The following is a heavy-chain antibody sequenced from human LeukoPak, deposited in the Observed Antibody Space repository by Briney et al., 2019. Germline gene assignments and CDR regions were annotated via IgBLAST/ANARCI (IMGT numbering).Heavy chain of an antibody. V-gene: IGHV3-23*01. CDR3: AKNGDRGAYCTGGTCYPYFYYYMDV. CDR1: GITFSSYG. J-gene: IGHJ6*03. D-gene: IGHD2-15*01. CDR2: VSSTGGTT. Sequence: GGSLRLSCAASGITFSSYGMSWVRQAPGKGLEWVSSVSSTGGTTYYADSVKGRFTISRDNSKNTLYLQMNSLRAEDTAIYYCAKNGDRGAYCTGGTCYPYFYYYMDVWGKGTTVTI.